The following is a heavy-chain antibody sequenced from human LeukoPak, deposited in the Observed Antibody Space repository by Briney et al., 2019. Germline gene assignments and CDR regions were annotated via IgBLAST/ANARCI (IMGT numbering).Heavy chain of an antibody. CDR3: ARDSIGTLWFGESTPSY. CDR1: GFTFNSYA. J-gene: IGHJ4*02. V-gene: IGHV3-30-3*01. CDR2: ISYDGSDK. D-gene: IGHD3-10*01. Sequence: GGSLRLSCAASGFTFNSYAMHWVRQAPGKGLEWVAVISYDGSDKYYADSVKGRFTISRDNSKNTLYLQMNSLRAEDTAVYYCARDSIGTLWFGESTPSYWGQGTQVTVSS.